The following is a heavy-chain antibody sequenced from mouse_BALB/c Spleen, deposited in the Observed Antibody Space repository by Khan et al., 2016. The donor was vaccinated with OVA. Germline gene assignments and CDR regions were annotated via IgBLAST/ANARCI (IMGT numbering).Heavy chain of an antibody. CDR1: GFTFSSFG. V-gene: IGHV5-17*02. Sequence: EVKLVESGGGLVQPGGSRKLSCVASGFTFSSFGMHWVRQAPEKGLEWVAYISGDSNTIYYTDTVMGRFTIYRDNPKNTLFLQMTSLRSEDMAMYYCARSYFYGYYFDQWGQGTTLTVSS. D-gene: IGHD1-1*01. CDR2: ISGDSNTI. J-gene: IGHJ2*01. CDR3: ARSYFYGYYFDQ.